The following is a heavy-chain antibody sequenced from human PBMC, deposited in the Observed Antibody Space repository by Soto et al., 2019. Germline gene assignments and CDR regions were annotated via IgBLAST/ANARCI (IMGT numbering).Heavy chain of an antibody. J-gene: IGHJ4*02. CDR2: ISNDGRIT. V-gene: IGHV3-74*01. Sequence: GGSLRLSCEASGFIFSNYWMHWVRQTPGTGLVWVSRISNDGRITNYADSVKGRFTISRDNAKNTLYLQMNSLRAEDTAVYYCAKDLTWNQADYWGQGALVTVS. CDR1: GFIFSNYW. CDR3: AKDLTWNQADY. D-gene: IGHD1-1*01.